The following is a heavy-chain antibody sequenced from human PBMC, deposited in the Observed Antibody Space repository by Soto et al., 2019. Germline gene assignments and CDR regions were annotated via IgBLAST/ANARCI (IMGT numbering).Heavy chain of an antibody. D-gene: IGHD3-22*01. CDR3: VKDRDSNSWPTRDV. CDR2: ISPKSGNT. J-gene: IGHJ6*02. V-gene: IGHV1-18*01. CDR1: GYTFTRNG. Sequence: QVHLVQSGAEVKKPGASVNVSCKTSGYTFTRNGISWVRQAPGQGLEWMGWISPKSGNTKYAQKFQDRVIMTTDTSTSTASRELRSLRSDDTAVYFCVKDRDSNSWPTRDVWGPGTTVTVSS.